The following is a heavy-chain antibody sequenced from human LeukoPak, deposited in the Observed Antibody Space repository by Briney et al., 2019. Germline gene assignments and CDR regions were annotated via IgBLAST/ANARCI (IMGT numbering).Heavy chain of an antibody. CDR3: ARASGAYDILTDYYALEEFDP. CDR1: GGSISSSSYY. D-gene: IGHD3-9*01. J-gene: IGHJ5*02. Sequence: SETLSLTCTVSGGSISSSSYYWGWIRQPPGKGLEWIGSIYYSGSTYYNPSLKSRVTISVDTSKNQFSLKVSSVTAADTAVYYCARASGAYDILTDYYALEEFDPWGQGTLVTVSS. CDR2: IYYSGST. V-gene: IGHV4-39*07.